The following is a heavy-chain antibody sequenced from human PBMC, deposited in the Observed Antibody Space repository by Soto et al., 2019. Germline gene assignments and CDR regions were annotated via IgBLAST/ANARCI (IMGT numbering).Heavy chain of an antibody. V-gene: IGHV5-51*01. Sequence: PGEALKISCKGSGYSFTSYWIGWVRQMPGKGLEWMGIIYPGDSDTRYSPSFQGQVTISADKSISTAYLQWSSLKASDTAMYYCARTPTARHNCFDPWGQGTLGTVSS. CDR2: IYPGDSDT. J-gene: IGHJ5*02. CDR1: GYSFTSYW. CDR3: ARTPTARHNCFDP.